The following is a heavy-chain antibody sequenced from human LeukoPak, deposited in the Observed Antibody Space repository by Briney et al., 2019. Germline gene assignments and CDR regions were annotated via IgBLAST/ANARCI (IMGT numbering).Heavy chain of an antibody. D-gene: IGHD6-6*01. CDR2: IKPDGSAT. V-gene: IGHV3-7*01. Sequence: GGSLRLSCAASGFSFSNFWMSWVRQAPGKGLEWVAIIKPDGSATNYVDSVKGRFTTSRDNAKNSLDLQMNSLRAEDTAVYYCARGGGSSSWGQGTLVTVSS. CDR3: ARGGGSSS. J-gene: IGHJ5*02. CDR1: GFSFSNFW.